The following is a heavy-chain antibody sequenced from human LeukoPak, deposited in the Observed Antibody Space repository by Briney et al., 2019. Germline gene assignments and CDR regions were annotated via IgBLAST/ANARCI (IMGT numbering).Heavy chain of an antibody. CDR3: ARDRGHDFWSGYYHYYYYYMDV. CDR1: GFTFSSYA. D-gene: IGHD3-3*01. J-gene: IGHJ6*03. V-gene: IGHV3-30*04. Sequence: PGGSLRLSCAASGFTFSSYAMHWVRQAPGKGLEWVAVISYDGSNKYYADSVKGRFTISRDNSKNTLYLQMNSLRAEDTAVYYCARDRGHDFWSGYYHYYYYYMDVWGKGTTVTVSS. CDR2: ISYDGSNK.